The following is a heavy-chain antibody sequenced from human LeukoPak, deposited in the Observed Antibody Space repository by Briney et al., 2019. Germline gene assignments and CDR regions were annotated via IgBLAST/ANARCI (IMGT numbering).Heavy chain of an antibody. CDR3: ARGGTYWYFDL. CDR1: GFTFSSYA. Sequence: GGSLRLSCAASGFTFSSYAMSWVRQTPGKGPEWVSAISGSSGTTYYAVSVRGRFTVSRDNSKNTLYLQMNTLRAEDTAVYYCARGGTYWYFDLWGRGTLVTVSS. CDR2: ISGSSGTT. V-gene: IGHV3-23*01. D-gene: IGHD3-16*01. J-gene: IGHJ2*01.